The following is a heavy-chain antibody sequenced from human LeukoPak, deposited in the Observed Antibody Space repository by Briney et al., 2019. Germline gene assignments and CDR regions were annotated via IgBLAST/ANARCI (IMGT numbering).Heavy chain of an antibody. D-gene: IGHD6-19*01. Sequence: SQTLSLTCTVSGGSTNNGGYYWSWIRQHPGKGLEWIGYIYYSGSSYYNPSLRSRVTISVDTSKNHFSLKLTSVTAADTATYYCARETSLAGFASGLGFNYWGQGILVTVSS. CDR3: ARETSLAGFASGLGFNY. J-gene: IGHJ4*02. CDR1: GGSTNNGGYY. CDR2: IYYSGSS. V-gene: IGHV4-31*03.